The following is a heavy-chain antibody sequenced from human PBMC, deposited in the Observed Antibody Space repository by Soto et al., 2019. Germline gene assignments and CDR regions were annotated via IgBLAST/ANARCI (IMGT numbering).Heavy chain of an antibody. D-gene: IGHD2-15*01. Sequence: PGESLKISCKGSGYSFTIYWIGWVRQMPGKGLEWMGIIYPGDSDTRYSPSFQGQVTISADKSISTAYLQWSSLKASDTAMYYCXRPYCSGGSCYLYYFDYWGQGTLVTVSS. CDR1: GYSFTIYW. CDR3: XRPYCSGGSCYLYYFDY. CDR2: IYPGDSDT. J-gene: IGHJ4*02. V-gene: IGHV5-51*01.